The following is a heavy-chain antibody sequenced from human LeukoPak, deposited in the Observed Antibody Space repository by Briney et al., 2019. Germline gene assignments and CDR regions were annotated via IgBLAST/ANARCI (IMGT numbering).Heavy chain of an antibody. CDR2: GSDIGGT. CDR1: GGSLNGHY. D-gene: IGHD3-10*01. V-gene: IGHV4-34*01. CDR3: ARVTHYYDSGSYPY. J-gene: IGHJ4*02. Sequence: SETLSLTCAVYGGSLNGHYWSWIRQSPGKGLEWIGEGSDIGGTKFNPSLKSRVSISADTSKNQFSLKLSSVTAADTAVYYCARVTHYYDSGSYPYWGQGTLVIVSS.